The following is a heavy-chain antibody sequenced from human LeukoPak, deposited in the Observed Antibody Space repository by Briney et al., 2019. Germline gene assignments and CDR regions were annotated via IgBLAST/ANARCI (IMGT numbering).Heavy chain of an antibody. CDR3: DASDF. V-gene: IGHV3-23*01. CDR1: GFTFSTYA. CDR2: ISETGGGT. Sequence: GGSLRLSCAASGFTFSTYAMGWVRQSPGKGLEWVSTISETGGGTHYASSVRGRFTISRGNSKNTLYLQMNNLRAEDTAIYYCDASDFWGQGTLVTVSS. J-gene: IGHJ4*02.